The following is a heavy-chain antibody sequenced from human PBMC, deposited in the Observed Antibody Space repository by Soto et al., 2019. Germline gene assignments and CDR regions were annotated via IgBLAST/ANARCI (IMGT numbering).Heavy chain of an antibody. CDR1: GYTFTSYG. D-gene: IGHD4-17*01. J-gene: IGHJ6*02. Sequence: QVQLVQSGAEVKKPGASVKVSCKASGYTFTSYGISWVRQAPGQGLEWMGWISAYNGNTNYAQKLQGRVTMTTDTTTSTAYMELRSLRSDDTAVYYCAREGMTTVTNYYYYYGMDVWGQGTTVTVSS. V-gene: IGHV1-18*01. CDR3: AREGMTTVTNYYYYYGMDV. CDR2: ISAYNGNT.